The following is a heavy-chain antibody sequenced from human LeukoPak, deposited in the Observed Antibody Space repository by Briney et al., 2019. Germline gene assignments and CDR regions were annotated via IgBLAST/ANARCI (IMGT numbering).Heavy chain of an antibody. Sequence: GESLRLSCAASGFIFDDHGMSWVRQAPGKGLEWVSTISGSGGSTYYADSVKGRFTISRDNAKNTLYLQMNSLRAEDTAVYYCARVRLGSGRSDYYYYMDVWGKGTTVTISS. CDR2: ISGSGGST. J-gene: IGHJ6*03. V-gene: IGHV3-20*04. CDR1: GFIFDDHG. D-gene: IGHD1-26*01. CDR3: ARVRLGSGRSDYYYYMDV.